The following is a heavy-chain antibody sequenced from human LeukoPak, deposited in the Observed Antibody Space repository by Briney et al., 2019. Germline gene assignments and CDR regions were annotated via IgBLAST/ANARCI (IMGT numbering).Heavy chain of an antibody. CDR1: GFTFSSYG. J-gene: IGHJ6*04. CDR2: ISYDGSNK. Sequence: GRSLRLSCAASGFTFSSYGMHWVRQAPGKGLEWVAVISYDGSNKYYADSVKGRFTISRDNSKNTLYLQMNSLRAEDTAVYYCAKGRQWLVRPPHYYGMDVWGKGTTVTVSS. D-gene: IGHD6-19*01. V-gene: IGHV3-30*18. CDR3: AKGRQWLVRPPHYYGMDV.